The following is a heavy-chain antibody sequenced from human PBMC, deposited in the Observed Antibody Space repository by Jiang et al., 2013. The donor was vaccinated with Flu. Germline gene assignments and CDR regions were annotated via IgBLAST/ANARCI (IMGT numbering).Heavy chain of an antibody. Sequence: KASGYTFTNYYMHWVRQAPGQGLEWLGWINPNSGGTNYAQRFQGWVTMTRDTSITTVYMELSRLRSDDTAVYYCARVATESAVGKSSGRVLTTGALMDYYGLDVWGQGTTVTVSS. J-gene: IGHJ6*02. CDR2: INPNSGGT. CDR3: ARVATESAVGKSSGRVLTTGALMDYYGLDV. CDR1: GYTFTNYY. D-gene: IGHD3-22*01. V-gene: IGHV1-2*04.